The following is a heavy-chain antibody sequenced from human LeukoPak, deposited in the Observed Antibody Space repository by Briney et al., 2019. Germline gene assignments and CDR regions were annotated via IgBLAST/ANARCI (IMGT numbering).Heavy chain of an antibody. Sequence: TWETLPLTCTVSGYSISSGYFWGWTQQPPGKGLQWIGSIFRSGSTYYNPSLKSRVTISVDTSKNQFSLKLSSVTAADAAMYYCARFTSTSPEDFWGQGTLVTVSS. CDR3: ARFTSTSPEDF. CDR1: GYSISSGYF. V-gene: IGHV4-38-2*02. J-gene: IGHJ4*02. D-gene: IGHD6-6*01. CDR2: IFRSGST.